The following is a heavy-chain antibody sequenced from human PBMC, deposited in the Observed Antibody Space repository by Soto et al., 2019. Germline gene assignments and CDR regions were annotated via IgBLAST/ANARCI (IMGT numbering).Heavy chain of an antibody. CDR2: INSDGSST. V-gene: IGHV3-74*01. CDR1: GFTFSSYL. Sequence: EVQLVESGGGLVQPGGSLRLSCAASGFTFSSYLMHWVRQAPGKGLVWVSRINSDGSSTTYADSVKGRFTISRDSAKNTLYLQRNCLRAEDTAVYYCARVRMAGDFDSWGQGTMVTVSS. D-gene: IGHD6-19*01. J-gene: IGHJ3*02. CDR3: ARVRMAGDFDS.